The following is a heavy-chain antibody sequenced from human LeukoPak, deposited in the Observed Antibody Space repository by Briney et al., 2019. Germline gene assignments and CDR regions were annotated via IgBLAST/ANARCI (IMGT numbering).Heavy chain of an antibody. V-gene: IGHV3-21*01. J-gene: IGHJ6*03. D-gene: IGHD3-16*02. Sequence: KPGGSLRPSCAASGFTFSSYNMNWVRQAPGKGLEWVSSISSSDSYIYYADSVKGRFTISRDNAKNSLFLQMNSLRAEDTAVYYCARDLLGYNYYYMDVWGKGTTVTVSS. CDR2: ISSSDSYI. CDR1: GFTFSSYN. CDR3: ARDLLGYNYYYMDV.